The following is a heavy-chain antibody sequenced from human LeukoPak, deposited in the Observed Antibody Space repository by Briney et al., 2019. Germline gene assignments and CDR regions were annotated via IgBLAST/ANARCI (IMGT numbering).Heavy chain of an antibody. Sequence: GGSLRLSCAASGFTFSSYWMTWVRQAPGKGLEWVAKIKQDGSGKYYVDSVKGRFTISRDNAKNSLYLQMNSLGAEDTAVYYCARRGTSSSWAHFDYWGQGTLVTASS. D-gene: IGHD6-13*01. CDR1: GFTFSSYW. J-gene: IGHJ4*02. CDR3: ARRGTSSSWAHFDY. V-gene: IGHV3-7*05. CDR2: IKQDGSGK.